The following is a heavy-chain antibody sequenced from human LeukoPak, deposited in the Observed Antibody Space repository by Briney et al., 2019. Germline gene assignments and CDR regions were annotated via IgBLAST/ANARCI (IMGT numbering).Heavy chain of an antibody. V-gene: IGHV4-31*03. CDR2: IYYSGST. J-gene: IGHJ4*02. CDR3: ARAREWPRFFDY. CDR1: GGXISSGGYY. D-gene: IGHD5-12*01. Sequence: SETLSLTCTVSGGXISSGGYYWSWIRQHPGKGLEWIGYIYYSGSTYYNPCLKSRVTISVDTSKNQFSLKLSSVTAADTAVYYCARAREWPRFFDYWGQGTLVTVSS.